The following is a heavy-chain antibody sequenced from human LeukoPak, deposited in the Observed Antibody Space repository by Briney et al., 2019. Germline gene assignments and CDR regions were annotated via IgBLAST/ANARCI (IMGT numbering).Heavy chain of an antibody. Sequence: GGTLRLSCAASGFTFHDYAMHWVRQAPGKGLEWVSGISWNSGIIGYADSVKGRFTTSRDNAKNSLYLQMNSLRPEDTALYYCTKDSVAMVTTSDYWGQGTLVTVSS. CDR2: ISWNSGII. V-gene: IGHV3-9*01. CDR3: TKDSVAMVTTSDY. J-gene: IGHJ4*02. CDR1: GFTFHDYA. D-gene: IGHD5-18*01.